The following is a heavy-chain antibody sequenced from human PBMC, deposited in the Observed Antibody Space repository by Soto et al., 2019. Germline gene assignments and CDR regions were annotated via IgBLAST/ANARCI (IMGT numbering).Heavy chain of an antibody. V-gene: IGHV3-15*01. CDR1: GFTFSNAW. CDR2: IKSKTDGGTT. Sequence: PGGSLRLSCAASGFTFSNAWMSWVRQAPGKGLEWFGRIKSKTDGGTTDYAAPVKGRFTISRDDSKNTLYLQMNSLKTEDTAVYYCTTDLGMAPAATYYYYMDVWGKGTTVTVSS. D-gene: IGHD6-13*01. J-gene: IGHJ6*03. CDR3: TTDLGMAPAATYYYYMDV.